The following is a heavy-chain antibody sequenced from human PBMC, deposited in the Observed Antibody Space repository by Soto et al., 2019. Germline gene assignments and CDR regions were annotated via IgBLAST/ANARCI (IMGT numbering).Heavy chain of an antibody. D-gene: IGHD3-3*01. J-gene: IGHJ6*02. Sequence: RASVKVSCKASGGTFSSYAISWVRQAPGQGLEWMGGIIPILGTANYAQKFQGRVTITADESTSTAYMELSSLRSEDTAVYYCARVFAIFGVVIFYGMDVWGQGTTVTVSS. V-gene: IGHV1-69*13. CDR3: ARVFAIFGVVIFYGMDV. CDR2: IIPILGTA. CDR1: GGTFSSYA.